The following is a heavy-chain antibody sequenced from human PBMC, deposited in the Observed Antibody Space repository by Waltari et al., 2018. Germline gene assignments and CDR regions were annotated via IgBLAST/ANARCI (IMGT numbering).Heavy chain of an antibody. V-gene: IGHV3-48*03. CDR2: IGTSAGDI. D-gene: IGHD6-19*01. CDR1: GLNFMNYE. J-gene: IGHJ4*02. Sequence: EVQLVESGGDMVHPGGSLRLSCVVRGLNFMNYEMDWVRQAPGKGLEWISYIGTSAGDIYYAESVKGRFTISRDNVKNSLYLQMNSLRVEDTAVYYCATDVSGWVDFEHWGRGTLVTVSS. CDR3: ATDVSGWVDFEH.